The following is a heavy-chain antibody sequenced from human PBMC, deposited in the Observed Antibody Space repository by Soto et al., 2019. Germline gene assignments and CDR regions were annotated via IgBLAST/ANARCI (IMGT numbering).Heavy chain of an antibody. D-gene: IGHD4-17*01. CDR1: GDSISSSSYY. V-gene: IGHV4-39*01. J-gene: IGHJ5*02. Sequence: QLQLQESGPGLVKPSETLSLTCAGSGDSISSSSYYWGWIRQPPGKGLEWIGSVYYTGTAFYSPSLRSRLTISVDTSRNQFSLKLSSVTAADTAVYYCARSRAAYGDYWAWGQGTLVTVSS. CDR2: VYYTGTA. CDR3: ARSRAAYGDYWA.